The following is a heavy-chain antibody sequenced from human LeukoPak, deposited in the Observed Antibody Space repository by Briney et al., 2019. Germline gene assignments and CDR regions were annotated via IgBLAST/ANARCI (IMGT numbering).Heavy chain of an antibody. V-gene: IGHV1-8*01. D-gene: IGHD2-2*01. CDR1: GYTFTSYD. Sequence: ASVKVSCKASGYTFTSYDINWVRQATGQGLEWMGWMNPNSGNTDYAQKFQGRVTMTRNTSISTAYMELSSLRSEDTAVYYCARGRYCSSTSCYAYWGQGRLVTVYS. CDR3: ARGRYCSSTSCYAY. J-gene: IGHJ4*02. CDR2: MNPNSGNT.